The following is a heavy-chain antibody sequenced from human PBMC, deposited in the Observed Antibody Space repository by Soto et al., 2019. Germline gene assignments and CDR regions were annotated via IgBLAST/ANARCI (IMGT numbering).Heavy chain of an antibody. CDR2: IYYSGST. V-gene: IGHV4-30-4*01. CDR3: ARDVLSPSRFLEWLLPGGWFDP. J-gene: IGHJ5*02. CDR1: GSSISSGDYY. D-gene: IGHD3-3*01. Sequence: SETLSLTCTVSGSSISSGDYYWSWIRQPPGKGLEWIGYIYYSGSTYYNPSLKSRVTISVDTSKNQFSLKLSSVTAADTAVYYCARDVLSPSRFLEWLLPGGWFDPWGQGTLVTVSS.